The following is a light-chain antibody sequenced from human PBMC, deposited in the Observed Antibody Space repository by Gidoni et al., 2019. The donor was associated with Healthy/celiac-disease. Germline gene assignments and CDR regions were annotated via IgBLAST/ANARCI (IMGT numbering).Light chain of an antibody. V-gene: IGKV4-1*01. J-gene: IGKJ4*01. CDR1: QSVLYSSNNKNY. CDR3: QQYYSTPLT. Sequence: VPLGERATINCKSSQSVLYSSNNKNYLAWYQQKPGQPPKLLIYWASTRESGVPDRFSGSGSGTDFTLTISSLQAEDVAVYYCQQYYSTPLTFGGVTKVEIK. CDR2: WAS.